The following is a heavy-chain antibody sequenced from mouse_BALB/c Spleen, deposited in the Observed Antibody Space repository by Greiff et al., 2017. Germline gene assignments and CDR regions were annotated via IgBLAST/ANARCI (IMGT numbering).Heavy chain of an antibody. CDR3: ARRGIYYDYDGYFDY. CDR2: ISNGGGST. Sequence: DVQLVESGGGLVQPGGSLKLSCAASGFTFSSYTMSWVRQTPEKRLEWVAYISNGGGSTYYPDTVKGRFTISRDNAKNTLYLQMSSLKSEDTAMYYCARRGIYYDYDGYFDYWGQGTTLTVSS. J-gene: IGHJ2*01. V-gene: IGHV5-12-2*01. D-gene: IGHD2-4*01. CDR1: GFTFSSYT.